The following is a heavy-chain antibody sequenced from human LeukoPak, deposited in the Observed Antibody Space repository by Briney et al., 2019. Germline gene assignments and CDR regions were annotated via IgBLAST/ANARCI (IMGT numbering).Heavy chain of an antibody. Sequence: SETLSLTCAVYGESFSGYYWSWIRQPPGKGLDWIGYIYYSGSTNYNPSLKSRVTISVDTSKNQFSLKLSSVTAADTAVYYCARGVAGGWYGDFQHWGQGTLVTVSS. D-gene: IGHD6-19*01. CDR1: GESFSGYY. CDR2: IYYSGST. V-gene: IGHV4-59*01. CDR3: ARGVAGGWYGDFQH. J-gene: IGHJ1*01.